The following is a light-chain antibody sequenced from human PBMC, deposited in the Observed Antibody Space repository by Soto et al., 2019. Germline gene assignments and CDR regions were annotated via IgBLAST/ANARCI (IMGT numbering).Light chain of an antibody. CDR1: QSISVY. V-gene: IGKV1-39*01. Sequence: DIQMTQSPSSLSASVGDRVTITCRASQSISVYLNWYQQQPGKAPRFLLYASSTLQSGVPSRFSGRGSGTDFTLTINSLQPEDFATYYCQQSYTAPFTFGPGTKVDMK. CDR3: QQSYTAPFT. CDR2: ASS. J-gene: IGKJ3*01.